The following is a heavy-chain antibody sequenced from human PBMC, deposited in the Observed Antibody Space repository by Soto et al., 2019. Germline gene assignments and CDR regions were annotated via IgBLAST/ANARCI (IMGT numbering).Heavy chain of an antibody. Sequence: QVQLQESGPGLVKPSQTLSLTCTVSGGSISSGGYYWSWIRQHPGKGLEWIGYIYYRGSTYYNPDLRGRVTLSVDPSKNQFSLKLSAVPAADTAVYYWARDSESGGYWGQGTLVTVSS. CDR3: ARDSESGGY. J-gene: IGHJ4*02. V-gene: IGHV4-31*03. CDR1: GGSISSGGYY. D-gene: IGHD3-10*01. CDR2: IYYRGST.